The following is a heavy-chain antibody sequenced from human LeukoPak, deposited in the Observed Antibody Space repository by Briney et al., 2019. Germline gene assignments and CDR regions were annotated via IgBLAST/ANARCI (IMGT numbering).Heavy chain of an antibody. CDR3: ARGGGCSSISCYAGGVNWFDP. J-gene: IGHJ5*02. V-gene: IGHV4-34*01. CDR2: INHSGST. CDR1: GGSFSGYY. Sequence: SETLSLTCAVYGGSFSGYYWSWIRQPPGKGLEWIGEINHSGSTNYNPSLKSRVTISVDTSKNQFSLKLSSVTAADTAVYYCARGGGCSSISCYAGGVNWFDPWGQGTLVTVSS. D-gene: IGHD2-2*01.